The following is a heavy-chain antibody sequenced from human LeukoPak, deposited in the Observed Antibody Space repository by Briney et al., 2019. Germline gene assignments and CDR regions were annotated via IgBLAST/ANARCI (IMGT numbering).Heavy chain of an antibody. CDR3: ARGHDGAYWGIGYYYYYMDV. CDR1: GYTFISYA. J-gene: IGHJ6*03. Sequence: ASVKVSCKASGYTFISYAMNWVRQAPGQGLEWMGWINTNTGNPTYAQGFTGRFVLSLDTSVSTAYLQISSLKAEDTAVYYCARGHDGAYWGIGYYYYYMDVWGKGTTVTVFS. CDR2: INTNTGNP. D-gene: IGHD4-17*01. V-gene: IGHV7-4-1*02.